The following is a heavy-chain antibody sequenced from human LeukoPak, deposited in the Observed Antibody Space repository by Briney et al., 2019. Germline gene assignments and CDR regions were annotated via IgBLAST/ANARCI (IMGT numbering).Heavy chain of an antibody. D-gene: IGHD5-12*01. CDR1: GFTFSSYS. J-gene: IGHJ4*02. CDR2: ISSSSSYI. Sequence: PGGSLRLSCAASGFTFSSYSMNWVRQAPGKGLEWVSSISSSSSYIYYADSVKGRFTISRDNAKNSLYLQMNSLRAEDTAVYYCARDSHSGYDLDYWSQGTLVTVSS. CDR3: ARDSHSGYDLDY. V-gene: IGHV3-21*01.